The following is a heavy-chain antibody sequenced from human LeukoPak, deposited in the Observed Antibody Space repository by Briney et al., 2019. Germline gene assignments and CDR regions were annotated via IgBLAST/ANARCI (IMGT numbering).Heavy chain of an antibody. CDR1: GFPVSSNY. CDR3: VKDGGSGTYFDASDM. CDR2: IYSSGST. V-gene: IGHV3-53*01. D-gene: IGHD3-16*01. J-gene: IGHJ3*02. Sequence: GGSLRLSCAASGFPVSSNYMNWVRQAPGKGLEWVSVIYSSGSTSYADSVKGRFTIARDNSKNTLYLQMNSLRAEDTAVYYCVKDGGSGTYFDASDMWGQGTMVTVSS.